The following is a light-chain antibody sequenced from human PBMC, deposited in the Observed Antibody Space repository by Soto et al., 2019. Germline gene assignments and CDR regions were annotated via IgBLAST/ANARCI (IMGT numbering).Light chain of an antibody. Sequence: DSMMTQSPLSLPVTPGEPASISCRSSLSPLHSNGYYYLDWYLQKPGQSPQLLIYLGSNRASGVPERFSGSGSGTDFTLNISRVEAEDVGVYYCMQSLQTPWTFGQGTKVEI. CDR1: LSPLHSNGYYY. J-gene: IGKJ1*01. CDR2: LGS. V-gene: IGKV2-28*01. CDR3: MQSLQTPWT.